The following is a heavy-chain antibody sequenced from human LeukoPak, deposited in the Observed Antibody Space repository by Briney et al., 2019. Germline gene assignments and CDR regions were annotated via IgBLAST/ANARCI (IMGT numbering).Heavy chain of an antibody. CDR2: FDPEDGET. V-gene: IGHV1-24*01. D-gene: IGHD3-9*01. CDR3: ATTVYYDILTGYSNLDY. CDR1: GYTLTELS. J-gene: IGHJ4*02. Sequence: ASVKVSCKVSGYTLTELSMHWVRQAPGKGLEWMGGFDPEDGETIYAQKFQGRVTMTEETSTDTAYMELSSLRSEDTAVYYCATTVYYDILTGYSNLDYWGQGTLVTVSS.